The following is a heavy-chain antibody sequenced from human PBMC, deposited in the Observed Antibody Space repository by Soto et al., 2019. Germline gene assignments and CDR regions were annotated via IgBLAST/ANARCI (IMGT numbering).Heavy chain of an antibody. CDR1: GGSFSGYY. Sequence: SETLSLTCAVYGGSFSGYYWSWIRQPPGKGLEWIGEINHSGSTNYNPSLKSRVTISVDTSKNQFSLKLSSVTAADTAVYYCARRYATRRYYYYGMDVWGQGTTVTVSS. D-gene: IGHD2-15*01. V-gene: IGHV4-34*01. CDR2: INHSGST. CDR3: ARRYATRRYYYYGMDV. J-gene: IGHJ6*02.